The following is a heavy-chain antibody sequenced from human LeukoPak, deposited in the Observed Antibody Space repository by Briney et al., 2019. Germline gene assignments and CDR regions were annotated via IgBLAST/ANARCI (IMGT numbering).Heavy chain of an antibody. D-gene: IGHD1-20*01. CDR1: GYSISSGYY. CDR2: IYHSGST. V-gene: IGHV4-38-2*02. CDR3: ARAGMITGTTTFDY. J-gene: IGHJ4*02. Sequence: SETLSLTCTVSGYSISSGYYWGWIRQPPGKGLEWIGSIYHSGSTYYNPSLKSRVTISVDTSKNQFSLKLSSVTAADTAVYYCARAGMITGTTTFDYWGQGTLVTVSS.